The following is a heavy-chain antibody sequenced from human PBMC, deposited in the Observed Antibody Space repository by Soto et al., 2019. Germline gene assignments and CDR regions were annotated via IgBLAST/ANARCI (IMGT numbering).Heavy chain of an antibody. CDR3: ARGFPYCGGDCPYYYYYGMDV. CDR2: MFCDGSTP. D-gene: IGHD2-21*02. J-gene: IGHJ6*02. V-gene: IGHV3-74*01. Sequence: GGSLRLSCAASGFTFSSYWMHWVRQAPGKGRVWLSRMFCDGSTPSYADSVMRRFIISSVNAMNTLYLQINCLSAEDTAVYYCARGFPYCGGDCPYYYYYGMDVWGQGTTVTV. CDR1: GFTFSSYW.